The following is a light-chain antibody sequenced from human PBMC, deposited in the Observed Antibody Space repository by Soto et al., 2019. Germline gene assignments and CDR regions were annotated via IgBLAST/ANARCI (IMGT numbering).Light chain of an antibody. CDR2: WAS. V-gene: IGKV4-1*01. J-gene: IGKJ1*01. Sequence: DIVMTQSPDSLAVSLGERATINCKSSQSVLYSSNNKNYLAWYQQKPGQPPKLLIYWASTRESGVPDRFSGSGSGTDFTVTISSLQAEDVAVYYCQQYYSTPPPWTFGQGTKVEIK. CDR1: QSVLYSSNNKNY. CDR3: QQYYSTPPPWT.